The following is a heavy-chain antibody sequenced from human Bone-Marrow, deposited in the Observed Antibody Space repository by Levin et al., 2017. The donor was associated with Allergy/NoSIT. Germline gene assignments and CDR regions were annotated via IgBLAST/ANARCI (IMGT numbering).Heavy chain of an antibody. CDR2: IKQDGSET. D-gene: IGHD2-15*01. CDR1: GFTFSSYW. Sequence: GGSLRLSCAASGFTFSSYWMSWVRQAPGKGLEWVANIKQDGSETYYVDSVKGRFTISRDNAKNSLYLQMNSLRAEDTAVYYCALGGYCSGRSCSFDYWGQATLVTVSS. CDR3: ALGGYCSGRSCSFDY. V-gene: IGHV3-7*01. J-gene: IGHJ4*02.